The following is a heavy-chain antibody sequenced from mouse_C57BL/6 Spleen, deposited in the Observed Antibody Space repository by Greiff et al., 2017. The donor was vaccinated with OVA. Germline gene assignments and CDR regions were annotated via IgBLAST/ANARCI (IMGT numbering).Heavy chain of an antibody. Sequence: EVMLVESGEGLVKPGGSLKLSCAASGFTFSSYAMSWVRQTPEKRLEWVAYISSGGDYIYYADTVKGRFTISRDNARNTLYLQMSSLKSEDTAMYYCTREGSSGPSFAYWGQGTLVTVSA. V-gene: IGHV5-9-1*02. CDR3: TREGSSGPSFAY. J-gene: IGHJ3*01. CDR1: GFTFSSYA. D-gene: IGHD3-2*02. CDR2: ISSGGDYI.